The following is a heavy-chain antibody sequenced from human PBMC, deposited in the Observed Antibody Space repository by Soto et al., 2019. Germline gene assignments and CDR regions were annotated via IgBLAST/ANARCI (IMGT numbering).Heavy chain of an antibody. CDR2: INAGNGNT. CDR3: ARDKTYYYDSSGWLYGMDV. J-gene: IGHJ6*02. Sequence: QVQLVQSGAEVKKPGASVKVSCKASGYTFTSYAMHWVRQAPGQRLEWMGWINAGNGNTKYSQKFQGRVTITRDTSASKAYMELSSLRSEDTAVYYCARDKTYYYDSSGWLYGMDVWGQGTTVTVSS. CDR1: GYTFTSYA. D-gene: IGHD3-22*01. V-gene: IGHV1-3*01.